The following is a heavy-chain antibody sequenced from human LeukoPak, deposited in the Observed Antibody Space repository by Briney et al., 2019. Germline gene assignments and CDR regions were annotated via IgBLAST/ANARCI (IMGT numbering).Heavy chain of an antibody. CDR1: GFTFSSYG. CDR3: AKPTAAGPNWFDP. Sequence: RGSLRLSCAASGFTFSSYGMHWVRQAPGKGLEWVAVISYDGSNKYYADSVKGRFTISRDNSKNTLYLQMNSLRAEDTAVYYCAKPTAAGPNWFDPWGQGTLVTVSS. CDR2: ISYDGSNK. J-gene: IGHJ5*02. V-gene: IGHV3-30*18. D-gene: IGHD6-13*01.